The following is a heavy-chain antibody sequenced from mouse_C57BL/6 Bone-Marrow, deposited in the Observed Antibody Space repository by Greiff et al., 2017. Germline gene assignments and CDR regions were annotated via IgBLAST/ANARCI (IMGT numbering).Heavy chain of an antibody. D-gene: IGHD4-1*01. J-gene: IGHJ2*01. CDR2: IDPSDSYT. CDR3: ARLGSFDY. CDR1: GYTFTSYW. V-gene: IGHV1-69*01. Sequence: QVQLQQPGAELVMPGASVKLSCKASGYTFTSYWMHWVKQRPGQGLEWIGEIDPSDSYTNYNQKFKGQSTLTVDKSSSTAYMQLSSLTSEDSAVYYCARLGSFDYWGQGTTLTVSS.